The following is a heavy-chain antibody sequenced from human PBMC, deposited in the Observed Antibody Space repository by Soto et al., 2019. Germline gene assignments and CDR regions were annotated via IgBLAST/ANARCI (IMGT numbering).Heavy chain of an antibody. V-gene: IGHV1-3*05. CDR1: GYTFTSYA. J-gene: IGHJ4*02. CDR2: INAGNGNT. D-gene: IGHD2-15*01. Sequence: QVQLVQSGAEEKKPGASVKVSCKASGYTFTSYAMHWVRQAPGQRLEWMGWINAGNGNTKYSQKFQGRVTITRDTSXSXXYMELSSLRSEDTAVYYCARGWGYCSGGSCYELDYWGQGTLVTVSS. CDR3: ARGWGYCSGGSCYELDY.